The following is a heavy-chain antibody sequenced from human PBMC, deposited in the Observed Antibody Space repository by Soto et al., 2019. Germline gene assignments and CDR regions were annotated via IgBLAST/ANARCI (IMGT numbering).Heavy chain of an antibody. J-gene: IGHJ4*02. Sequence: ASVKVSCKASGYTFTSYYMHWVRQAPGQGLEWMGIINPSGGSTSYAQKFQGRVTMTRDTSTSTVYMELSSLRSEDTAVYYCARDPEVVVVAATTPESCWGQGTLVTVSS. CDR3: ARDPEVVVVAATTPESC. V-gene: IGHV1-46*01. D-gene: IGHD2-15*01. CDR1: GYTFTSYY. CDR2: INPSGGST.